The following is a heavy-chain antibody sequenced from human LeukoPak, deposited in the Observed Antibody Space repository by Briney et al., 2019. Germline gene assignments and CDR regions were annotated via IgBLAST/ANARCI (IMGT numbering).Heavy chain of an antibody. D-gene: IGHD3-22*01. J-gene: IGHJ4*02. CDR2: INGEGSST. Sequence: PGGSLRLSCAASGLTFNRYWMHWVRQAPGKGRVWVSRINGEGSSTSYADSVKGRFTISRDNAKNTLYLQMNSLRAEDTAVYYCARGAYDSSGYHLRGDYWGQGTLVT. V-gene: IGHV3-74*01. CDR3: ARGAYDSSGYHLRGDY. CDR1: GLTFNRYW.